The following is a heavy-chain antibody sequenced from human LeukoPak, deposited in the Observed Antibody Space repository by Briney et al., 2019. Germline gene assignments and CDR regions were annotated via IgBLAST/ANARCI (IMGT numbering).Heavy chain of an antibody. Sequence: SETLSLTCAVYSGSFSGYYWSWIRQPPGKGLEWIGEINHSGSTNYNPSLKSRVTISVDTSKNQFSLKLSSVTAADTAVYYCARLQWLGKKFDYWGQGTLVTVSS. CDR1: SGSFSGYY. V-gene: IGHV4-34*01. CDR3: ARLQWLGKKFDY. D-gene: IGHD6-19*01. J-gene: IGHJ4*02. CDR2: INHSGST.